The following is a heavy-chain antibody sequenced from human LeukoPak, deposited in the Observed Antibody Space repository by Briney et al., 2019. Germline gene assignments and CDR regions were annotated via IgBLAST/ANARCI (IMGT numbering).Heavy chain of an antibody. Sequence: PGGSLRLSCAASGFTFSSYSMNWVRQAPGKGLEWVSSISSSSSYIYYADSVKGRFTISRDNAKNSLYLQMNSLRAEDTAVYYCAREEYSYGRGVDYWGQGTLVTVSS. CDR1: GFTFSSYS. CDR3: AREEYSYGRGVDY. D-gene: IGHD5-18*01. CDR2: ISSSSSYI. V-gene: IGHV3-21*01. J-gene: IGHJ4*02.